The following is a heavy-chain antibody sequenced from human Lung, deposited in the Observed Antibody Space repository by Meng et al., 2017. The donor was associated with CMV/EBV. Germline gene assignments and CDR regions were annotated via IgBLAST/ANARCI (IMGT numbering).Heavy chain of an antibody. CDR1: GLTVSGND. CDR3: ATFKQQPVGGTYWYSDL. D-gene: IGHD6-13*01. J-gene: IGHJ2*01. CDR2: IHRDGNT. V-gene: IGHV3-66*02. Sequence: GESLKISCAASGLTVSGNDMTWVRQAPGKGLEWVSLIHRDGNTYYGDSVKGRFTSSRDNSMNTLYLQMNSLKTEDTAVYYCATFKQQPVGGTYWYSDLWGRGTLVTVSS.